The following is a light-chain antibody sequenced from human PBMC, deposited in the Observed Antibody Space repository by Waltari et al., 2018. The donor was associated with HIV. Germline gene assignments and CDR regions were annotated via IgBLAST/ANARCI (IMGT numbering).Light chain of an antibody. CDR3: QQTHSAPFT. J-gene: IGKJ3*01. CDR2: AAS. V-gene: IGKV1-39*01. Sequence: TLTCRASQYITSHLNWFQQKPGKAPRLLMCAASSLQSGVPSRFSGSASGTDFTLTISSLQPEDFATYYCQQTHSAPFTFGPGTKVDIK. CDR1: QYITSH.